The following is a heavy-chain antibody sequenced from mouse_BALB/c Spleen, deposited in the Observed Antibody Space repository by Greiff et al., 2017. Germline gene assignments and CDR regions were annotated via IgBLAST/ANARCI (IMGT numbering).Heavy chain of an antibody. CDR1: GYTFSSYW. J-gene: IGHJ3*01. Sequence: VNVVESGAELMKPGASVKISCKATGYTFSSYWIEWVKQRPGHGLEWIGEILPGSGSTNYNEKFKGKATFTEDTSSNTAYMQLSSLTSEDSAVYYCARQYGNYVDWFAYWGQGTLVTVSA. CDR2: ILPGSGST. V-gene: IGHV1-9*01. D-gene: IGHD2-10*02. CDR3: ARQYGNYVDWFAY.